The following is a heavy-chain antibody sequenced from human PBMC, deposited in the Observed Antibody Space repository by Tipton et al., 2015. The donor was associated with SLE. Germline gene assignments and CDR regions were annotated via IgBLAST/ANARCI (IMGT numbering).Heavy chain of an antibody. CDR2: ISHTGST. CDR3: ATRGSSSWYFFDY. D-gene: IGHD6-13*01. Sequence: TLSLTCTVSGDSINSDTYYWGWIRQSPGKGLEWIGEISHTGSTNFNPSLKSRVAISADTSKRQFSLKLSSVTAADTAVYYCATRGSSSWYFFDYWGQGTLVTVSS. CDR1: GDSINSDTYY. J-gene: IGHJ4*02. V-gene: IGHV4-39*07.